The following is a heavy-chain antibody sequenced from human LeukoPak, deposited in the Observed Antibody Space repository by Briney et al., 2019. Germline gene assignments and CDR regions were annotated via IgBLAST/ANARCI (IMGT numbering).Heavy chain of an antibody. D-gene: IGHD3-22*01. CDR1: GITFATSW. J-gene: IGHJ4*02. Sequence: GESLKISCECSGITFATSWIGWVRQLPGKGLEYMRIMYAGDSDTRYGPSFQGQVSISADKSISTAYLQWSSLKASDTAMYYCARRQGGYYDSSGYYEGRCLDYWGQGTLVTVSS. V-gene: IGHV5-51*01. CDR3: ARRQGGYYDSSGYYEGRCLDY. CDR2: MYAGDSDT.